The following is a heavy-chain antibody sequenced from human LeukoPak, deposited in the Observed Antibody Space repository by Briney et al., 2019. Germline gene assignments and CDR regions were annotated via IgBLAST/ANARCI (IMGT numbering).Heavy chain of an antibody. V-gene: IGHV4-39*01. J-gene: IGHJ6*03. CDR3: ASTPGVGELRDRYYYYYYMDV. CDR1: GGSISSSSYY. D-gene: IGHD1-26*01. Sequence: SETLSLTCTVSGGSISSSSYYWGWIRQPPGKGLEWIGSIYYSGSTYYNPSLKSRVTISVDTSKNQFSLKLSSVTAADTAVYYCASTPGVGELRDRYYYYYYMDVWGKGTTVTVSS. CDR2: IYYSGST.